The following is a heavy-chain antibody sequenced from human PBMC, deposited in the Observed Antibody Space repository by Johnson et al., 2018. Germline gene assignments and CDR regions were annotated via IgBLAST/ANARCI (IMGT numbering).Heavy chain of an antibody. CDR3: VRDGRATTVDAFGI. Sequence: VQLVQSGGGLVQPGGSLRLSCAVSGFTFSSYWMSWVRQAPGKGLEWVANIKQDGSEKYYVDSVKGRFTISRDNAKNSLYLQMNSLRAEDTAVYFCVRDGRATTVDAFGIWGQGTMVTVSS. CDR2: IKQDGSEK. D-gene: IGHD5-12*01. V-gene: IGHV3-7*01. CDR1: GFTFSSYW. J-gene: IGHJ3*02.